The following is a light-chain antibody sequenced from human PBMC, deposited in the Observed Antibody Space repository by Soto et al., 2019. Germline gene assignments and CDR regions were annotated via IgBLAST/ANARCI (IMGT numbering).Light chain of an antibody. J-gene: IGLJ3*02. V-gene: IGLV1-44*01. CDR1: NSNIGSNT. CDR2: TND. CDR3: AAWGDSLNTWV. Sequence: QSVLAQPPSASGTPGQRVTISCSGANSNIGSNTVNWYQHLPGTAPKLLIYTNDQRPSGVPDRFSASKSGTSASLAISGLQSDDEADYFCAAWGDSLNTWVFGGGTKLTVL.